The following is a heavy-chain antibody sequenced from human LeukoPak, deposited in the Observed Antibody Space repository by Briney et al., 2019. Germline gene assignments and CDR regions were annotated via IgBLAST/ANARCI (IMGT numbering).Heavy chain of an antibody. Sequence: GGSLRLSCAASGFTVSSNYMSWVRQAPGKGLEWVSVIHSGGDTYCADSVKGRFTISRDNSKNTLYLQMNSLGVEDTAVYYCARNTPFSSSWYRWFDPWGREPWSPSPQ. CDR1: GFTVSSNY. V-gene: IGHV3-66*01. CDR2: IHSGGDT. D-gene: IGHD6-13*01. J-gene: IGHJ5*02. CDR3: ARNTPFSSSWYRWFDP.